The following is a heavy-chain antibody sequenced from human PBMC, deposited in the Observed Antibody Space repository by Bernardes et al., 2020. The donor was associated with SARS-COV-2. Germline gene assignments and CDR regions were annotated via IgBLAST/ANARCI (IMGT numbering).Heavy chain of an antibody. CDR3: ARDPIAARPTFDY. D-gene: IGHD6-6*01. Sequence: GGSLRLSCAASGFTFSRYWMSWIRQAPGKWLEWVANIKQDGSENYYVDSVKGRFTISRDNAKNSLFLQMNSLRAEDTAVYYCARDPIAARPTFDYWGQGTLVTVSS. CDR2: IKQDGSEN. V-gene: IGHV3-7*03. J-gene: IGHJ4*02. CDR1: GFTFSRYW.